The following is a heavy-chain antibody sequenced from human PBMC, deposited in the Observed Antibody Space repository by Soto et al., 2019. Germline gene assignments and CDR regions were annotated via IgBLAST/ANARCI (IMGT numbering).Heavy chain of an antibody. CDR2: ISAYNGNT. V-gene: IGHV1-18*01. J-gene: IGHJ4*02. CDR1: GYTFTSYG. CDR3: ARNPITMVRGVMVLFDY. Sequence: SSVKVSCKASGYTFTSYGISWDRQAPGQALEWMGWISAYNGNTNYAQNLQGRVNMTTDTSTSTAYMELRSLRSDDTAVYYCARNPITMVRGVMVLFDYWGQGTLVTVSS. D-gene: IGHD3-10*01.